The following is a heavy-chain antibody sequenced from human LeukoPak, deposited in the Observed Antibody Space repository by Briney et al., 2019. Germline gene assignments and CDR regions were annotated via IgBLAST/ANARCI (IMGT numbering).Heavy chain of an antibody. J-gene: IGHJ5*02. CDR2: INHSGST. D-gene: IGHD6-25*01. CDR3: ARESGSMRWFDP. CDR1: GGSFSGYY. V-gene: IGHV4-34*01. Sequence: SETLSLTCAVYGGSFSGYYWSWIRQPPGKGLEWIGEINHSGSTNYNPSLKSRVTISVDTSKNQFSLKLSSVTAADTAVYYCARESGSMRWFDPWGQGTLVTVSS.